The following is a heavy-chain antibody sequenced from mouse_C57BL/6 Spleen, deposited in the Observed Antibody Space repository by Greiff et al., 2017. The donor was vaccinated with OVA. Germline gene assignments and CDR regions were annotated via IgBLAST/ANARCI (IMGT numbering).Heavy chain of an antibody. V-gene: IGHV1-15*01. CDR2: IDPETGGT. CDR3: TRDGVYGNPSCDY. D-gene: IGHD2-1*01. CDR1: GYTFTDYE. Sequence: VQLQESGAELVRPGASVTLSCKASGYTFTDYEMHWVKQTPVHGLEWIGAIDPETGGTAYNQKFKGKAILTADKSSSTAYMELRSLTSEDSAVYYCTRDGVYGNPSCDYWGQGTTLTVSS. J-gene: IGHJ2*01.